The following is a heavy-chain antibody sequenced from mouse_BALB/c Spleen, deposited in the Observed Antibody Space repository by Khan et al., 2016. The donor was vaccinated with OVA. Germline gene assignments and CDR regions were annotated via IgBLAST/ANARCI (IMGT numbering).Heavy chain of an antibody. J-gene: IGHJ2*01. CDR3: ARDRIDY. CDR2: INPTSGYT. CDR1: GYTFTSYW. Sequence: QVQLKQSGAELAKPGASVKMSCTASGYTFTSYWMHWIKQRPGQGLEWIGYINPTSGYTNYNQKFKDKATLTADKSSSTAYMQLSSLTSDDSAVYCAARDRIDYWGQGTALTVSS. D-gene: IGHD2-14*01. V-gene: IGHV1-7*01.